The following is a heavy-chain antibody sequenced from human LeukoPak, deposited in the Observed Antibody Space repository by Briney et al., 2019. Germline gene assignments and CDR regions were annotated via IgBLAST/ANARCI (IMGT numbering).Heavy chain of an antibody. CDR3: ARDKDSPRAAGDY. CDR1: GGSISSYY. J-gene: IGHJ4*02. CDR2: IYYSGST. V-gene: IGHV4-59*01. D-gene: IGHD6-25*01. Sequence: TTSETLSLTCTVSGGSISSYYWSWIRQPPGRGLEWIGYIYYSGSTNYNPSLKSRVTISVETSKNEFSLKLRSVTAADTAVYYCARDKDSPRAAGDYWGQGTLVTVSS.